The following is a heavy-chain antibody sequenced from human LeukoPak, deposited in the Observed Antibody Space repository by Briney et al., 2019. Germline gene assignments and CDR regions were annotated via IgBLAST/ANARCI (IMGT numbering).Heavy chain of an antibody. Sequence: SETLSLTCTVSGDSISSYYWSWIRQPPGKGLEWIGYIYTSGSTNYNPSLKSRVTISVDTSKNQFSLKLSSVTAADTAVYYCARHPQGRFLEYYYYMDVWGKGTTATVSS. V-gene: IGHV4-4*09. J-gene: IGHJ6*03. CDR2: IYTSGST. CDR3: ARHPQGRFLEYYYYMDV. CDR1: GDSISSYY. D-gene: IGHD3-3*01.